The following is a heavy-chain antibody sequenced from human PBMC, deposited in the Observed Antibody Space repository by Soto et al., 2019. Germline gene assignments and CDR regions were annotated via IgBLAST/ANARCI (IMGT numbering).Heavy chain of an antibody. Sequence: ASVKVSCKASGYTFTSYAMHWVRQAPGQRLEWMGWINAGNGNTKYSQKFQGRVTITRDTSASTAYMELSSLRSEDTAVYYCARVSYGSGSYGYYYGMDVWGQGTTVTVSS. V-gene: IGHV1-3*01. J-gene: IGHJ6*02. CDR3: ARVSYGSGSYGYYYGMDV. D-gene: IGHD3-10*01. CDR2: INAGNGNT. CDR1: GYTFTSYA.